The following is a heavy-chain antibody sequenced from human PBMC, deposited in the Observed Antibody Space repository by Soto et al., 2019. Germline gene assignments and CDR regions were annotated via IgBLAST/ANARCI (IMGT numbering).Heavy chain of an antibody. J-gene: IGHJ6*02. CDR1: GFTFSSYS. V-gene: IGHV3-21*01. CDR3: ARDLVGYCSGGSCYNYYYYYGMDV. D-gene: IGHD2-15*01. Sequence: GGSLRLSCAASGFTFSSYSMNWVRQAPGKGLEWVSSISSSSSYIYYADSVKGRFTISRDNAKNSLYLQMNSLRAEDTAVYYCARDLVGYCSGGSCYNYYYYYGMDVWGQGTTVTVSS. CDR2: ISSSSSYI.